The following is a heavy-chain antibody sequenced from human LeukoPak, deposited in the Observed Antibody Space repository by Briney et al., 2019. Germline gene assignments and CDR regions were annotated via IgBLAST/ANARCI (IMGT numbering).Heavy chain of an antibody. J-gene: IGHJ4*02. D-gene: IGHD3-22*01. CDR3: AKEAPYYYDSSGYPDY. CDR1: GFTFDDYA. CDR2: IGGDGGST. V-gene: IGHV3-43*02. Sequence: GGSLRLSCAASGFTFDDYAMHWVRQAPGKGLEWVSLIGGDGGSTYYADSVKGRFTISRDNSKNSLYLQMNSLRTEDTALYYCAKEAPYYYDSSGYPDYWGQGTLVTVSS.